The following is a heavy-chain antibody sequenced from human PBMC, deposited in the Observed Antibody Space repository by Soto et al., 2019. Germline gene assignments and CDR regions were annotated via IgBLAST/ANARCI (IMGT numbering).Heavy chain of an antibody. CDR3: ARGGLAAAGNTMVDFDY. Sequence: PSETLSPTCTVSGGSVSSGSYYWSWIRQPPGKGLEWIGYIYYSGSTNYNPSLKSRVTMSVDTSKNQFSLKLSSVTAADTAVYYCARGGLAAAGNTMVDFDYWGQGTLVTVSS. CDR2: IYYSGST. V-gene: IGHV4-61*01. D-gene: IGHD6-13*01. J-gene: IGHJ4*02. CDR1: GGSVSSGSYY.